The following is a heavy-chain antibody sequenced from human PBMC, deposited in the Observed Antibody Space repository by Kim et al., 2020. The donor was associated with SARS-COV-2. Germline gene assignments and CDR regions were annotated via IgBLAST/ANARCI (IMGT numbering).Heavy chain of an antibody. D-gene: IGHD3-3*01. CDR3: ARHPGITIFGVVIIPAWFDP. CDR2: IYYSGST. V-gene: IGHV4-59*08. J-gene: IGHJ5*02. CDR1: GGSISSYY. Sequence: SETLSLTCNVSGGSISSYYWSWIRQPPGKGLEWIGYIYYSGSTKYNPSLKSRVTISVDTSKNQFSLKLSSVTAADTAVYYCARHPGITIFGVVIIPAWFDPWGQGTLVTVSS.